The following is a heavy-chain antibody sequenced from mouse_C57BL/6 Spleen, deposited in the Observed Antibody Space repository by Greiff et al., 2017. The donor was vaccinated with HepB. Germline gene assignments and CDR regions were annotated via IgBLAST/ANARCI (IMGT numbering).Heavy chain of an antibody. J-gene: IGHJ2*01. CDR3: GRYTPDDYDGIDY. Sequence: QVQLKQPGAELVRPGSSVKLSCKASGYTFTSYWMHWVKQRPIQGLEWIGNIDPSDSETHYNQKFKDKATLTVDKSSSSAYMQLSSLTAEDSAVYYCGRYTPDDYDGIDYWGQGTTLTVSS. D-gene: IGHD2-4*01. V-gene: IGHV1-52*01. CDR1: GYTFTSYW. CDR2: IDPSDSET.